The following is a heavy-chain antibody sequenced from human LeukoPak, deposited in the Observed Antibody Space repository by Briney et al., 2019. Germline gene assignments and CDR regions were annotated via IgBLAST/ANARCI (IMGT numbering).Heavy chain of an antibody. CDR1: GGSISSYY. D-gene: IGHD3-3*01. J-gene: IGHJ4*02. Sequence: SETLSLTCTLSGGSISSYYWSWLRQPPGKGLEWIGYIYYSGSTNYNPSLKSRVTISVDTSKNQFSLKLSSVTAADTAVYYCARGTAEWFDYWGQGTLVTVSS. CDR2: IYYSGST. V-gene: IGHV4-59*01. CDR3: ARGTAEWFDY.